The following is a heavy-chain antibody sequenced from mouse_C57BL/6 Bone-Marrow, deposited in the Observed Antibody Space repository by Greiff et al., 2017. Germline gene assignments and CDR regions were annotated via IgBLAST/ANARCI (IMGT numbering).Heavy chain of an antibody. Sequence: QVQLQQPGAELVKPGASVKLSCKASGYTFTSYWMHWVKQRPGRGLEWIGRIDPHSGGTKYNEKFKSKATLTVDKPSSTSYLQLSSLTSEDSAVYYCARDYYGNYGFAYWGQGTLVTVSA. J-gene: IGHJ3*01. D-gene: IGHD2-1*01. CDR2: IDPHSGGT. CDR3: ARDYYGNYGFAY. V-gene: IGHV1-72*01. CDR1: GYTFTSYW.